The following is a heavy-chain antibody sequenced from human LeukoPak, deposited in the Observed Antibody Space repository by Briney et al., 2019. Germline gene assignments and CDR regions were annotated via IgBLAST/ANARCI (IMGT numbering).Heavy chain of an antibody. Sequence: ASVKVSCKVSGYTLTELSMHWVRQAPGKGLEWMGGFDPEDGETIYAQKFQGRVTMTEDTSTDTAYMEPSSLRSEDTAVYYCATAGPDSSGYYFDYWGQGTLVTVSS. CDR2: FDPEDGET. D-gene: IGHD3-22*01. CDR1: GYTLTELS. V-gene: IGHV1-24*01. CDR3: ATAGPDSSGYYFDY. J-gene: IGHJ4*02.